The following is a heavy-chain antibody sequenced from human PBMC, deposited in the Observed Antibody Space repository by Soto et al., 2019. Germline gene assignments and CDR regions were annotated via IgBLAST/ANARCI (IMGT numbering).Heavy chain of an antibody. D-gene: IGHD2-15*01. CDR3: ARVCSGGSCYIYYSYYMDV. V-gene: IGHV3-21*01. CDR1: GFTFSSYS. Sequence: EVQLVESGGGLVKPGGSLRLSCAASGFTFSSYSMNWVRQAPGKGLEWVSSISSSSSYIYYADSVKGRFTISRDNAKNSLYLQMNSLRAEDTAVYYCARVCSGGSCYIYYSYYMDVWGKGTTVTVSS. J-gene: IGHJ6*03. CDR2: ISSSSSYI.